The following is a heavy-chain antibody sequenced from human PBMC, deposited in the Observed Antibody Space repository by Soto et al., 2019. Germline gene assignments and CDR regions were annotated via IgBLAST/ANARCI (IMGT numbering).Heavy chain of an antibody. CDR3: ARAPPYQLLVYNWFDP. D-gene: IGHD2-2*01. V-gene: IGHV1-18*01. CDR1: GYTFTSYG. CDR2: ISAYNGNT. J-gene: IGHJ5*02. Sequence: ASVKVSCKASGYTFTSYGISWVRQAPGQGLEWMGWISAYNGNTNYAQKLQGRVTMTTDTSTSTAYMELSSLRSDDTAVYYCARAPPYQLLVYNWFDPWGQGTLVTVSS.